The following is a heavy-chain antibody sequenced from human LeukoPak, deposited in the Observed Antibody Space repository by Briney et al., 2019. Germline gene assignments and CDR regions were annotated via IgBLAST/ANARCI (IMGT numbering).Heavy chain of an antibody. J-gene: IGHJ4*02. CDR3: AKSLDYSNSFDY. D-gene: IGHD4-11*01. CDR2: IWYDGSNK. CDR1: GFTFSSYG. V-gene: IGHV3-33*06. Sequence: ERSLRLSCAASGFTFSSYGMHWVRQAAGKGLEWVAIIWYDGSNKYYADSVKGRFTISRDNSKNTLYLQMNSLRAEDTAVYYCAKSLDYSNSFDYWGQGTLVTVSS.